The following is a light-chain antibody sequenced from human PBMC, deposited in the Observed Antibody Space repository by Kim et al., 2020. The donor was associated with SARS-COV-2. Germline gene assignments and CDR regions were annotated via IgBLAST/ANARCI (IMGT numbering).Light chain of an antibody. CDR2: DNT. Sequence: RVTLSCTGSSYTIGAGYAVHWYQQLPGTAPKLLIYDNTNRPSGVPDRFSGSKSGTSASLAITGLQAEDEADYYCQSYDSSLSGYVFGTGTKVTVL. V-gene: IGLV1-40*01. CDR3: QSYDSSLSGYV. CDR1: SYTIGAGYA. J-gene: IGLJ1*01.